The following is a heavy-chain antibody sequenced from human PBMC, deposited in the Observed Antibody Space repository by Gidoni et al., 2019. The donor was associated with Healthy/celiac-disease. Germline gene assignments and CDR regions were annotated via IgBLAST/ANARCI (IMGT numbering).Heavy chain of an antibody. CDR2: ISSSSSYI. J-gene: IGHJ5*02. Sequence: EVQLVESGGGLVKPGGSLRLSCSASGFTFSSYSLNWVRQAPGKGLEWVSSISSSSSYIYYADSVKGRFTISRDNAKNSLYLQMNSLRAEDTAVYYCARAVLPAGPNNWFDPWGQGTLVTVSS. CDR3: ARAVLPAGPNNWFDP. CDR1: GFTFSSYS. D-gene: IGHD2-2*01. V-gene: IGHV3-21*01.